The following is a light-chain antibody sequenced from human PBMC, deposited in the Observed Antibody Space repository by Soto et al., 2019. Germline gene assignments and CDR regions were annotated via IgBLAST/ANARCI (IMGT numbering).Light chain of an antibody. CDR1: ISDVGGYNF. J-gene: IGLJ3*02. CDR2: EVS. V-gene: IGLV2-14*03. Sequence: QSALTQPASVSGSPGQSITISCTGTISDVGGYNFVSWYQQHPGNAPKLMIFEVSNRPSGISDRFSASKSGNTASLTISGLQAEDEADYYCFSYTSSSTLVFGGGTKVTVL. CDR3: FSYTSSSTLV.